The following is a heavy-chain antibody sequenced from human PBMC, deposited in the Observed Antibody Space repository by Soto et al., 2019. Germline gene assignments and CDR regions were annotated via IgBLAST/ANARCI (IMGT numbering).Heavy chain of an antibody. D-gene: IGHD2-15*01. Sequence: EVQLVESGGGLVQPGGSLTLSCAASVFTFSNYWMYWVRQVPGKGLVWVSRINSDGTRASYGDSAKGRFTISRDNAKNTLYLQMNSLRADDTAVYYCARAHSGPDWGQGTLVTVSS. J-gene: IGHJ4*02. V-gene: IGHV3-74*01. CDR2: INSDGTRA. CDR3: ARAHSGPD. CDR1: VFTFSNYW.